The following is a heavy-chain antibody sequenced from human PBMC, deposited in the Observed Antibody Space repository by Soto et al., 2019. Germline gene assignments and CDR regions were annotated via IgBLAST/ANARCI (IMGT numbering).Heavy chain of an antibody. J-gene: IGHJ5*02. D-gene: IGHD6-6*01. CDR3: ARLTSMADFVGDWFDP. CDR2: IYPADSDT. Sequence: GEPLKVSWKASGYDFTTNWIAWVRQTPGKGLEWMGIIYPADSDTRYSPSFEGQVTFSADKSINTAYLQWRSLRASDSAMYYCARLTSMADFVGDWFDPWGQGTLVIVYS. V-gene: IGHV5-51*01. CDR1: GYDFTTNW.